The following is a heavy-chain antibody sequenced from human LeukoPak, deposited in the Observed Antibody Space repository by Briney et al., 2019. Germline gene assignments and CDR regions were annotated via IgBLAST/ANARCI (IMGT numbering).Heavy chain of an antibody. J-gene: IGHJ4*02. CDR3: ARVGSSGYYSHYFDY. CDR2: INAGNGDT. Sequence: ASVKVSCKASGYTFTSYAIHWVRQAPGQRLEWMGWINAGNGDTKYSQNFQGRVTITRDTSASTAYMELSSLRSEDTAIYYCARVGSSGYYSHYFDYWGQGTLVTVSP. CDR1: GYTFTSYA. D-gene: IGHD3-22*01. V-gene: IGHV1-3*01.